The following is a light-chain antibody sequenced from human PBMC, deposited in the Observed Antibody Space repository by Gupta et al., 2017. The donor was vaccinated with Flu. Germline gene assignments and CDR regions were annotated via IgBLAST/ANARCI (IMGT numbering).Light chain of an antibody. V-gene: IGLV2-14*01. CDR1: SSDVGGYDY. CDR3: SAYTSSTLVVV. J-gene: IGLJ2*01. CDR2: DVT. Sequence: QSALTQPASMSGSPGQSITISCTGTSSDVGGYDYVSWYQQHPGKAPKLMIYDVTNRPSGVSNRFSGSKSGNTASLTISGLQAEDEADYYCSAYTSSTLVVVFGGGTKLTVL.